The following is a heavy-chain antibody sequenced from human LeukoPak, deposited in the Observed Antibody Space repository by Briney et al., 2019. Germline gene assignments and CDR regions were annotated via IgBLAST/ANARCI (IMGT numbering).Heavy chain of an antibody. CDR1: GFTFSDYW. V-gene: IGHV3-7*01. J-gene: IGHJ4*02. D-gene: IGHD2-2*01. CDR2: IKQDGSQT. CDR3: TRDPYQPLFFDY. Sequence: GGSLRLSCVASGFTFSDYWMSWVRQAPGKGLEWVANIKQDGSQTQYVDSVKGRFTISRDNAKNSLYLQMSSLRAEDTGVYYCTRDPYQPLFFDYWGQGTLVTVSS.